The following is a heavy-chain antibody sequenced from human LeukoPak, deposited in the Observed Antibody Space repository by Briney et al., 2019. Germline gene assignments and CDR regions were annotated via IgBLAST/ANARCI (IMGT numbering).Heavy chain of an antibody. D-gene: IGHD2-21*01. CDR1: GGSISSGGYY. V-gene: IGHV4-31*03. J-gene: IGHJ4*02. CDR3: AREGEYCGYGSYFDY. CDR2: IYYSGST. Sequence: SQTLSLTCTVSGGSISSGGYYWNWIRQHPGKGLEWIGYIYYSGSTYYNPSLKSRVTISVDTSQNQFSLKLSSATAADTAVYYCAREGEYCGYGSYFDYWGQGTLVTVSS.